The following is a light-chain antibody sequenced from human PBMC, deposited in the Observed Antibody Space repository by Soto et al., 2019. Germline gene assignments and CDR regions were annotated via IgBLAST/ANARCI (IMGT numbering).Light chain of an antibody. J-gene: IGKJ1*01. CDR2: EAS. V-gene: IGKV1-5*03. Sequence: DIQMTQSPATLSASVGDSVTITCRASQSITNWLAWYQLKPGKAPKLLIHEASNLHSGVSSRFTGSGSGTDFTLTITSPQPEDFATYYCQQYKSYWTFGQGTKVDIK. CDR1: QSITNW. CDR3: QQYKSYWT.